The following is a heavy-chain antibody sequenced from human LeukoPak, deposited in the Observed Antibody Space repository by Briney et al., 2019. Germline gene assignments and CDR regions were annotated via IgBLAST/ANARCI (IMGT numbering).Heavy chain of an antibody. J-gene: IGHJ4*02. Sequence: GAAVKVSCKASGGTFSSYAISWVRQAPVQGLEWMGGIIPIFGTANYAQKFQGRVTITADKSTSTAYMELSSLRSEDTAVYYCARDQQWLTYYFDYWGQGTLVTVSS. CDR2: IIPIFGTA. D-gene: IGHD6-19*01. CDR1: GGTFSSYA. V-gene: IGHV1-69*06. CDR3: ARDQQWLTYYFDY.